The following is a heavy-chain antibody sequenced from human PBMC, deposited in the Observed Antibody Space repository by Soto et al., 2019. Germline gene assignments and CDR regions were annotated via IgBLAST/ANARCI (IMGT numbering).Heavy chain of an antibody. CDR2: IVPLFGTP. CDR1: GGTFKAFA. Sequence: QVQVLQSGAEVKKPGSSVKVSCKTSGGTFKAFAFSWVRQARGQGLEWLGGIVPLFGTPNYEERFQGRLSITADESTNTVHMELNSLHSDDTAVYYWGTDGLPKSMALEVWGQGTIITVSS. V-gene: IGHV1-69*01. J-gene: IGHJ6*02. CDR3: GTDGLPKSMALEV. D-gene: IGHD3-10*01.